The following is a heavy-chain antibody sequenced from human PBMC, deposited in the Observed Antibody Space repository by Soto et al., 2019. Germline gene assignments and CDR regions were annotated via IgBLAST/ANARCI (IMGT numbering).Heavy chain of an antibody. V-gene: IGHV1-69*08. CDR1: GTIFSSYT. J-gene: IGHJ6*02. Sequence: QVQLVQSGAEVKKPGSSVRVSCKASGTIFSSYTISWVRQAPGQGLEWMGRIIPILGETNSAQKFQGRVTLTADKSTITAYMQLNSLRLEDTAVYYCARGLGGRMDDWGQGTTVTVSS. CDR3: ARGLGGRMDD. D-gene: IGHD3-16*01. CDR2: IIPILGET.